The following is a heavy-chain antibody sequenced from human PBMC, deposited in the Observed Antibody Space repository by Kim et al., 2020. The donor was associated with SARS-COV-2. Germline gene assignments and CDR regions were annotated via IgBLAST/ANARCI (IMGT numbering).Heavy chain of an antibody. CDR3: AREGGAFYYGSGSYTDAFDI. Sequence: SETLSLTCTVSGGSISSGDYYWSWIRQPPGKGLEWIGYIYYSGSTYYNPSLKSRVTISVDTSKNQFSLKLSSVTAADTAVYYCAREGGAFYYGSGSYTDAFDIWGQGTMVTVSS. CDR1: GGSISSGDYY. V-gene: IGHV4-30-4*01. J-gene: IGHJ3*02. D-gene: IGHD3-10*01. CDR2: IYYSGST.